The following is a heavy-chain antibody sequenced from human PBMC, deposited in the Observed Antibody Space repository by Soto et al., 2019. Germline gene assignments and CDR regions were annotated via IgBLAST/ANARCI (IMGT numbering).Heavy chain of an antibody. CDR1: GFTFSSYS. D-gene: IGHD3-10*01. V-gene: IGHV3-21*01. CDR2: ISSSSSYI. Sequence: GGSLRLSCAASGFTFSSYSMNWVRQAPGKGLEWVSSISSSSSYIYYADSVKGRFTISRDNAKNSLYLQMNSLRAEDTAVDYCARDSGYGSGSSVNHYLDCWGRGTLVTVSS. CDR3: ARDSGYGSGSSVNHYLDC. J-gene: IGHJ4*01.